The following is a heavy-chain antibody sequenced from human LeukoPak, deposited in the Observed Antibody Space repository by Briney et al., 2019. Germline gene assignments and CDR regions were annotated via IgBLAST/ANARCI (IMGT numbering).Heavy chain of an antibody. CDR2: MKQDGSEI. Sequence: GGSLRLSCAASGFTLSSYWMSWVRQAPGKGLEWVANMKQDGSEIYYVDSVKGRFTISRDNAKNSLYLQMSSLRAEDTAVYYCAREATTIFGVVIIRTLDFWGRGTLVTVSP. D-gene: IGHD3-3*01. V-gene: IGHV3-7*01. J-gene: IGHJ4*02. CDR3: AREATTIFGVVIIRTLDF. CDR1: GFTLSSYW.